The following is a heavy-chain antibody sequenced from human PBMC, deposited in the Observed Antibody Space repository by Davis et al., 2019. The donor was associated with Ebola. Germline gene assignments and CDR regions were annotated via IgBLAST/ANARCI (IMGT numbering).Heavy chain of an antibody. D-gene: IGHD5-12*01. CDR1: GFTFSSYW. Sequence: GESLKISCAASGFTFSSYWMHWVRQAPGKGLVWVSRINSDGSSTSYADSVKGRFTISRDNAKNTLYLQMNSLRAEDTAVYYCACTYSGYDGYYYYGMDVWGQGTTVTVSS. CDR3: ACTYSGYDGYYYYGMDV. CDR2: INSDGSST. V-gene: IGHV3-74*01. J-gene: IGHJ6*02.